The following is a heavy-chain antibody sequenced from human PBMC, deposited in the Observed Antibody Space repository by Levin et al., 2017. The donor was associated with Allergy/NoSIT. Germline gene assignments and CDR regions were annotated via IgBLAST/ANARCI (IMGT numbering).Heavy chain of an antibody. CDR3: AKDGVSFNSRWDAFDG. CDR1: GFTFSIYA. J-gene: IGHJ3*01. Sequence: GGSLRLSCVTSGFTFSIYAMSRVRQTPEKGLEWISSIGGSDDERYYADSVKGRFTISRDNSKNTVYLQMDSLRADDTAVYSCAKDGVSFNSRWDAFDGWGQGTMVTVSS. D-gene: IGHD5/OR15-5a*01. CDR2: IGGSDDER. V-gene: IGHV3-23*01.